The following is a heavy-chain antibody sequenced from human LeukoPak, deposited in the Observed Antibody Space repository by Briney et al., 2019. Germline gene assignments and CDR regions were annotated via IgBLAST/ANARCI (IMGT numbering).Heavy chain of an antibody. CDR1: GGSISSYY. V-gene: IGHV4-4*07. CDR2: IYTSGST. CDR3: ARDYVDIIAHFDY. D-gene: IGHD3-9*01. J-gene: IGHJ4*02. Sequence: SETLSLTCTVSGGSISSYYWSWIRQPAGKGLEWIGRIYTSGSTNYSPSLKSRVTISVDKSKNQFSLKLSSVTDADTAVYYCARDYVDIIAHFDYWGQGTLVTVSS.